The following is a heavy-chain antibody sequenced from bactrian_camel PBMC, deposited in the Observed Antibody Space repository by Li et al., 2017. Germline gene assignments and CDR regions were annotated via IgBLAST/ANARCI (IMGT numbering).Heavy chain of an antibody. CDR2: IDSNDRIT. V-gene: IGHV3S63*01. J-gene: IGHJ4*01. Sequence: HVQLVESGGGSVKAGGSLRLSCAASRVPQDRHSGYCMGWFRQTPGKEREEVVSIDSNDRITYSDSVKGRFTISRDNAKNTVYLQMNSLKSEDTALYYCALPFPMTMGWTQLHYKYWGQGTQVTVS. D-gene: IGHD5*01. CDR3: ALPFPMTMGWTQLHYKY. CDR1: RVPQDRHSGYC.